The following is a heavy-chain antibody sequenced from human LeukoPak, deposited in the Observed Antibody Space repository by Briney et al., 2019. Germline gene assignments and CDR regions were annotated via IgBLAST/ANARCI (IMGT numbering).Heavy chain of an antibody. D-gene: IGHD5-18*01. CDR2: INHSGST. Sequence: PSETLSLTCAVYGGSFSGYYWSWICQPPGKGLEWIGEINHSGSTNYNPSLKSRVTISVDTSKNQFSLKLSSVTAADTAVYYCARGLGDTAMVEGYWGQGTLVTVSS. CDR1: GGSFSGYY. J-gene: IGHJ4*02. CDR3: ARGLGDTAMVEGY. V-gene: IGHV4-34*01.